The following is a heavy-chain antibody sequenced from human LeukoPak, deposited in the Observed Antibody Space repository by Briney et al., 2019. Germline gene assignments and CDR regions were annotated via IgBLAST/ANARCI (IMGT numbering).Heavy chain of an antibody. CDR1: GFTFSSYG. J-gene: IGHJ6*02. Sequence: GGSLRLSCAASGFTFSSYGMHWVRQAPGKGLEWVAVISYDGSNKYYADSVKGRFTISRDNSKNTLYLQMNSLRAEDTAVYYCAKDLVKGFGVVIIIPTFYYGMDVWGQGTTVTVSS. V-gene: IGHV3-30*18. CDR2: ISYDGSNK. CDR3: AKDLVKGFGVVIIIPTFYYGMDV. D-gene: IGHD3-3*01.